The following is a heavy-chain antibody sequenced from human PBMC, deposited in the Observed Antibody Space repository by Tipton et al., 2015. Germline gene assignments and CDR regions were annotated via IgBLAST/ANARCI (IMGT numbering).Heavy chain of an antibody. V-gene: IGHV4-38-2*01. Sequence: TLSLTCAVSAYSISSDYYWGWIRQPPGKGLEWIGSISHSGNTYYNPSLKSRVTISPDTSKNQFSLKLNSVTAADTAVYYCARGLLLWFGMSDYWGRGTLVTVSS. CDR2: ISHSGNT. CDR1: AYSISSDYY. D-gene: IGHD3-10*01. CDR3: ARGLLLWFGMSDY. J-gene: IGHJ4*02.